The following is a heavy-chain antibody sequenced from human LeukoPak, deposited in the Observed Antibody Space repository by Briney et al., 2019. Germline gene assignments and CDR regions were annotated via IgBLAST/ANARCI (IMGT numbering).Heavy chain of an antibody. CDR3: SREQYTSGGSGWFGMDV. D-gene: IGHD6-19*01. CDR2: IHQSGST. CDR1: GGSLSTYY. V-gene: IGHV4-59*12. Sequence: SETLSLTCSVSGGSLSTYYWTWTLQPPGKGLEWIGFIHQSGSTEYNPSLKSRVTMSLDTSSNQFSLKMSTVTAADTAVYYCSREQYTSGGSGWFGMDVWGQGTTVTVSS. J-gene: IGHJ6*02.